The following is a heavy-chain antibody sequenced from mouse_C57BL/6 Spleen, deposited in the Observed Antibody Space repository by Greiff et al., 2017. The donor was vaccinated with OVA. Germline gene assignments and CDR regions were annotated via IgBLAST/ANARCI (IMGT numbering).Heavy chain of an antibody. D-gene: IGHD3-2*02. Sequence: QVQLQQSGAELARPGASVKLSCKASGYTFTSYGISWVKQRTGQGLEWIGEIYPRSGNTYYNEKFKGKATLTADKSSSTAYMELRSLTSEDYAVEFCARSSSDYYAMDYWGQGTSVTVSS. CDR2: IYPRSGNT. CDR1: GYTFTSYG. J-gene: IGHJ4*01. V-gene: IGHV1-81*01. CDR3: ARSSSDYYAMDY.